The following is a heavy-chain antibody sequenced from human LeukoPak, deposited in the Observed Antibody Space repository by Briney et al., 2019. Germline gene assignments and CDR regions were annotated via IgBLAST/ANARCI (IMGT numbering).Heavy chain of an antibody. Sequence: GGSLRLSCAASGFTFSNYAMSWVRQAPGKGLELVSGISGTSGTINYAAPVKGRFTISRDNSKNTLYLQMNSLRVDDMAVYYCAKRLGDPRAFDYWRQGTLVTVSS. CDR3: AKRLGDPRAFDY. D-gene: IGHD2-21*02. CDR2: ISGTSGTI. V-gene: IGHV3-23*01. CDR1: GFTFSNYA. J-gene: IGHJ4*02.